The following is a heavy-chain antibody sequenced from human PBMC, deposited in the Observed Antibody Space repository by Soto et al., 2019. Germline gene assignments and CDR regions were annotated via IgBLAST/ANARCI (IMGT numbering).Heavy chain of an antibody. V-gene: IGHV3-48*02. Sequence: EVQLVESGGGLVQPGGSLRLSCAASGFTFTSYSMNWVRQAPGKGLEWVSYISSSSSTIYYADSMKGRFTISRDHAKNSLYLQVNSLRDEDTAVYYCGRGGATIFDYWGRGTLVTVSS. CDR1: GFTFTSYS. J-gene: IGHJ4*02. CDR3: GRGGATIFDY. D-gene: IGHD1-26*01. CDR2: ISSSSSTI.